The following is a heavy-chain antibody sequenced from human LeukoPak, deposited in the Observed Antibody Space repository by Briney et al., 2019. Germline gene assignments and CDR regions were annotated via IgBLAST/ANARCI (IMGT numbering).Heavy chain of an antibody. J-gene: IGHJ4*02. V-gene: IGHV5-51*01. D-gene: IGHD2-15*01. CDR1: GYTYSSYW. CDR2: IYPGDSDT. CDR3: ARRSLGYCSGGSCYFDY. Sequence: HGESLKISCKGSGYTYSSYWIGWVRQMPGKGLEWMGIIYPGDSDTRYSPSFQGQVTISADKSISTAYLQWSSLKASNTAMYYCARRSLGYCSGGSCYFDYWGQGTLVTVSS.